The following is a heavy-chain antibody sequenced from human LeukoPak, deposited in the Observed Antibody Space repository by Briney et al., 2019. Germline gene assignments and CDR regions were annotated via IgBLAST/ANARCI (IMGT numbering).Heavy chain of an antibody. CDR1: GFTFSSYG. CDR2: IRYDGGNK. J-gene: IGHJ4*02. CDR3: AKDGAVAGTGAFDY. D-gene: IGHD6-19*01. Sequence: GGSLRLSCAASGFTFSSYGMHWVRQAPGKGLEWVAFIRYDGGNKYYADSVKGRFTISRDNSKNTLYLQMNSLRAEDTAVYYCAKDGAVAGTGAFDYWGQGTLVTVSS. V-gene: IGHV3-30*02.